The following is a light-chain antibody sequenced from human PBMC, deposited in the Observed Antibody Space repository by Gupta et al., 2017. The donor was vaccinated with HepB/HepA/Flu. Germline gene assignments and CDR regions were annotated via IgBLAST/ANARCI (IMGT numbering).Light chain of an antibody. CDR1: QYINNH. CDR2: VAS. Sequence: DIQLTQSPSSLSASVRDRVTITCRASQYINNHVNWYQQQPGKAPKLLIYVASNLRSGVPSRFSGSGSGTLFTLTISSLHPEDVATYYCQQSYSAPFTFGGGTKVEIK. CDR3: QQSYSAPFT. J-gene: IGKJ4*01. V-gene: IGKV1-39*01.